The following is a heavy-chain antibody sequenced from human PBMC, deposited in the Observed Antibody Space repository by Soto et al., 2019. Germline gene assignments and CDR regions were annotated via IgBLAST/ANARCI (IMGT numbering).Heavy chain of an antibody. CDR1: GYTFTAYY. D-gene: IGHD2-2*01. Sequence: QVQLVQAGAEVKKPGASVKVSCKASGYTFTAYYMHWVRQAPGQGLEWMGRINPNSGGSNYAQKFQGRVTMTRDTSISTAYMERSRLRSDDTAIYYCAREETAAASHEGTWFAPWGQGNLVTVSS. V-gene: IGHV1-2*06. CDR2: INPNSGGS. J-gene: IGHJ5*02. CDR3: AREETAAASHEGTWFAP.